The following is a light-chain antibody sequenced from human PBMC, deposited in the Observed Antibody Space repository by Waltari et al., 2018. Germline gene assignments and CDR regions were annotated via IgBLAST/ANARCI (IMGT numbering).Light chain of an antibody. CDR2: HDD. V-gene: IGLV6-57*04. CDR1: SGSIASYY. Sequence: NFMLTQPHSVSESPGKTVTISCTRTSGSIASYYVQCYQHRPGSAPTTLIYHDDLRPSWVPDRFSGSIDSSSNSASLTISGLKTEDEADYYCQSYDDTTNQVFGGGTKLTVL. CDR3: QSYDDTTNQV. J-gene: IGLJ2*01.